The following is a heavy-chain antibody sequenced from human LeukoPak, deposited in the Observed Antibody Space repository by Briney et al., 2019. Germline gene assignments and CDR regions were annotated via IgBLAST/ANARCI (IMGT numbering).Heavy chain of an antibody. CDR2: IDDDGTDT. J-gene: IGHJ6*03. CDR1: GFTSGSYW. Sequence: GGSLRLSCAASGFTSGSYWMHWVRQAPGKGPEWVSRIDDDGTDTHYAVSVKWRFTISRDNAKNTLYLQMNSLRGDDTAVYYCAGGMLSSAGYHWYYYMDVWGKGAMVTVSS. V-gene: IGHV3-74*01. D-gene: IGHD3-3*01. CDR3: AGGMLSSAGYHWYYYMDV.